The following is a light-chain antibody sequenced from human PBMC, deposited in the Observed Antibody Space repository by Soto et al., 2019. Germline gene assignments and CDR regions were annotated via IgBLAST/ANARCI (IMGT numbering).Light chain of an antibody. J-gene: IGLJ1*01. CDR1: SSDIGGHHF. CDR2: EVS. V-gene: IGLV2-14*01. Sequence: QSVLTQPASVSGSPGQSITISCTGTSSDIGGHHFVSWYQQQSGKAPKLVIYEVSNRPSGVSNRFSGSKSGNTASLTISGLQAEDEADYYCSSYTSSSTLGVCGTGTKVTVL. CDR3: SSYTSSSTLGV.